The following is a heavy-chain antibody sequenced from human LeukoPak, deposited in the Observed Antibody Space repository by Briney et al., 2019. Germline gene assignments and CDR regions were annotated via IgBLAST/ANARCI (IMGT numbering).Heavy chain of an antibody. J-gene: IGHJ6*02. CDR3: ARRFGDPTYMDV. Sequence: GGSLRLSCAASGFTFSSYGMHWVRQAPGKGLEYVSVISSTGGSTYYANSVKGRFTISRDNSKNTLYLQMGSLRAEDMAVYYCARRFGDPTYMDVWGQGTTVTVSS. D-gene: IGHD3-10*01. CDR2: ISSTGGST. V-gene: IGHV3-64*01. CDR1: GFTFSSYG.